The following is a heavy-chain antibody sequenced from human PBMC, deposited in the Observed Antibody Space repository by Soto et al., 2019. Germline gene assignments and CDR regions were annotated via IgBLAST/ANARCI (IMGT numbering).Heavy chain of an antibody. CDR2: INDSGNI. CDR3: ARGLILWFGELSRRGGYYYYVDV. CDR1: GGSFSGYQ. D-gene: IGHD3-10*01. J-gene: IGHJ6*03. V-gene: IGHV4-34*01. Sequence: QVQLQQWGAGLLKPSETLSLTCAVYGGSFSGYQWSWIRQTQGKGLEWIGEINDSGNINYNPSLKSRFSIFVETAKKQISLKLSSVTAADTAVYYCARGLILWFGELSRRGGYYYYVDVWGKGTTVTVSS.